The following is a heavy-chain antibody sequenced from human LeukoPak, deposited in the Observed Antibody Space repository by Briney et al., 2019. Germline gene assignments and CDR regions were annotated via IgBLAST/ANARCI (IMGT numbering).Heavy chain of an antibody. CDR1: GGSISSSSYY. Sequence: SETLSLTCTVSGGSISSSSYYWGWIRQPPGKGLEWIGSIYYSGSTYYNPSLKSRVTISVDTSKSQFSLKLSSVTAADTAVYYCARAEFFPGIAAAETDDAFDIWGQGTMVTVSS. D-gene: IGHD6-13*01. CDR2: IYYSGST. J-gene: IGHJ3*02. V-gene: IGHV4-39*01. CDR3: ARAEFFPGIAAAETDDAFDI.